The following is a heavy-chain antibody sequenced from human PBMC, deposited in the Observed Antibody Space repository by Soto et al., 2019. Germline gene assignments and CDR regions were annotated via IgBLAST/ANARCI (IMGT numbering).Heavy chain of an antibody. D-gene: IGHD6-25*01. CDR3: AKADGEQRLLPHLDK. CDR1: GFNFKKFA. Sequence: SGGSLRLSCVASGFNFKKFAMSWVRQAPGEGLEWVSGISCCGGSTSYADSVKGRFSIARDDSTNTLSLQMNNLRVEDTAQYYCAKADGEQRLLPHLDKWGQGTLVTVSS. J-gene: IGHJ4*02. CDR2: ISCCGGST. V-gene: IGHV3-23*01.